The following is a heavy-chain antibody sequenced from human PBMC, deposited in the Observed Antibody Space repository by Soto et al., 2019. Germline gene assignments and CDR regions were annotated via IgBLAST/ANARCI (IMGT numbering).Heavy chain of an antibody. V-gene: IGHV4-34*01. CDR1: GGSFSGYY. D-gene: IGHD3-3*01. J-gene: IGHJ4*02. Sequence: QVQLQQWGAGLLKPSETLSLTCAVYGGSFSGYYWSWIRQPPGKGLEWIGEINHSGSTNYNPSLKSRVTISVDTSKNQFSLKLSSVTAADTAVYYCARVRPLVWSGYYDYWGQGTLVTVSS. CDR2: INHSGST. CDR3: ARVRPLVWSGYYDY.